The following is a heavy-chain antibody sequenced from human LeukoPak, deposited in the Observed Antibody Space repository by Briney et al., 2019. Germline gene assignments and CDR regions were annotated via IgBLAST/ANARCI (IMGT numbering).Heavy chain of an antibody. J-gene: IGHJ4*02. D-gene: IGHD6-19*01. V-gene: IGHV3-23*01. CDR1: EFTFSSYA. CDR2: ISGSGGST. CDR3: AKVTEWLVSYFDY. Sequence: GGSLRLSCAASEFTFSSYAMSWVRQAPGKGLEWVSAISGSGGSTYYADSVKGRFTISRDNSKNTLYLQMNSLRAEDTAVYYCAKVTEWLVSYFDYGGQGTLVTVFS.